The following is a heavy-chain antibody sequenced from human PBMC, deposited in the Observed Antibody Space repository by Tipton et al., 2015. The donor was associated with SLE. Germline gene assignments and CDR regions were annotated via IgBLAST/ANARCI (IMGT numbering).Heavy chain of an antibody. J-gene: IGHJ4*02. D-gene: IGHD3-16*02. CDR1: GFTFSSYA. CDR3: ANADGGVLSTFGF. V-gene: IGHV3-30-3*01. CDR2: ITYDGGNK. Sequence: SLRLSCAASGFTFSSYAMHWVRQAPGKGLEWVAVITYDGGNKYYADSVKGRFTISRDNSKNTLYLQMNSLRAEDTAVYYCANADGGVLSTFGFWGQATLVTVSS.